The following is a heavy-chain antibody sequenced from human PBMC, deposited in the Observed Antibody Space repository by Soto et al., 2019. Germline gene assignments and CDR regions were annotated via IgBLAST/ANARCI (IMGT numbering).Heavy chain of an antibody. CDR2: ISDSGGTT. J-gene: IGHJ4*02. CDR1: GFCFPRSG. V-gene: IGHV3-21*01. CDR3: ARRVQGYCTGGSCFVDY. D-gene: IGHD2-8*02. Sequence: PGGSRRLSCAAAGFCFPRSGMSWVRQAPGKGLELVSSISDSGGTTDYAESVKGRFTVSRDNAKNSLFLQMNSLRAEDTAVYYCARRVQGYCTGGSCFVDYWGQGTLVTVSS.